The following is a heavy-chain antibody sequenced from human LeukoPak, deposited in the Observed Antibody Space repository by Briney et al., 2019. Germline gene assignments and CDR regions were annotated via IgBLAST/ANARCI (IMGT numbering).Heavy chain of an antibody. J-gene: IGHJ5*02. D-gene: IGHD6-19*01. CDR2: IYYSGST. CDR3: ARIQYSSGWYWFDP. Sequence: PSETLSLTCTVSGGSIRSYYWSWFRQPPGKGLEWIGYIYYSGSTNYNPSLKSRVTISVDTSKNQFSLKLSSVTAADTAVYYCARIQYSSGWYWFDPWGQGTLVTVSS. V-gene: IGHV4-59*01. CDR1: GGSIRSYY.